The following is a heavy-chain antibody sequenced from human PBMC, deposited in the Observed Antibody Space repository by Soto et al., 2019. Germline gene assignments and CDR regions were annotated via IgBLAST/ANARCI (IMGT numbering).Heavy chain of an antibody. D-gene: IGHD6-13*01. CDR2: ISGSGGST. V-gene: IGHV3-23*01. J-gene: IGHJ4*03. CDR1: GFTFSSYA. CDR3: AKDGSSSWRFPLRYFHY. Sequence: GGSLRLSCAASGFTFSSYAMSWVRQAPGKGLEWVSAISGSGGSTYYADSVKGRFTISRDNSKNTLYLQMNSLRAEDTAVYYCAKDGSSSWRFPLRYFHYRGQGCLVTVSS.